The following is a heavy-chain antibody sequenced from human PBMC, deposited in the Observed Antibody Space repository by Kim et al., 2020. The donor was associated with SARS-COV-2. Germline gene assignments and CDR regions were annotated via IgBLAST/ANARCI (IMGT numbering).Heavy chain of an antibody. CDR1: GGTFSSYA. CDR2: IIPIFGTA. CDR3: ARDVGDGYNRFDY. V-gene: IGHV1-69*13. D-gene: IGHD5-12*01. J-gene: IGHJ4*02. Sequence: SVKVSCKASGGTFSSYAISWVRQAPGQGLEWMGGIIPIFGTANYAQKFQGRVTITADESTSTAYMELSSLRSEDTAVYYCARDVGDGYNRFDYWGQGTLVTVSS.